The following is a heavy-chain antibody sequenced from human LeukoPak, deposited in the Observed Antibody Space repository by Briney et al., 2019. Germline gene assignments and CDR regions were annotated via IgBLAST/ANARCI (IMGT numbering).Heavy chain of an antibody. V-gene: IGHV3-23*01. D-gene: IGHD1-26*01. CDR1: GFTFSSYA. J-gene: IGHJ3*02. CDR3: AKGGSGSXYGAFDI. Sequence: GGSLRLSCAASGFTFSSYAMSWVRQAPGKGLEWVSAISGSGDSTYYADSVKGRFTISRDNSQNTLYLQMNSLRAEDTAVYYCAKGGSGSXYGAFDIWGQGTXXXVSS. CDR2: ISGSGDST.